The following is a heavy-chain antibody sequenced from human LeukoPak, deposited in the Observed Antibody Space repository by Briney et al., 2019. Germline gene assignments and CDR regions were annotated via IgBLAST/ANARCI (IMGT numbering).Heavy chain of an antibody. V-gene: IGHV1-8*03. J-gene: IGHJ5*02. Sequence: ASVKVSCKASGYIFTTYDIGWVRQATGQGREWMGWLNPNSGNAGYAQKFQGRVTISRNTSISTAYVELSSLRSDDTAIYYCARRKFLGWFDPWGQGTLVTVSS. D-gene: IGHD7-27*01. CDR1: GYIFTTYD. CDR3: ARRKFLGWFDP. CDR2: LNPNSGNA.